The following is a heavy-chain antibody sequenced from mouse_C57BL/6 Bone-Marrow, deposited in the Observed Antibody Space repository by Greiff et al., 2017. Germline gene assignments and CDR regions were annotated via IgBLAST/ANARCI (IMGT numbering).Heavy chain of an antibody. Sequence: QVQLQQSGAELVKPGASVKLSCKASGYTFTSYWMLWVKQRPGQGLEWIGEIDPSDSYTNYNQKFKGKATLTVDTSSSTAYMQLSSLTSEDSAVYYCARDYGGAMDYWGQGTSVTVSS. V-gene: IGHV1-50*01. D-gene: IGHD1-1*02. CDR1: GYTFTSYW. J-gene: IGHJ4*01. CDR2: IDPSDSYT. CDR3: ARDYGGAMDY.